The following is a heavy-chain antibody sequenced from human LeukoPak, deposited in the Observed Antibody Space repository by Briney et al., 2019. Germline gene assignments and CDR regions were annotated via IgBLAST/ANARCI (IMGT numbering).Heavy chain of an antibody. V-gene: IGHV3-23*01. CDR1: GFTFSNYA. CDR3: AKAAGGVCNSGDCYSRVFDY. Sequence: GGSLRLSCAASGFTFSNYAMNLVRQVPGKGLEWVSIITDSGGDTNYADSVKGRFTISRDNSKSTLYLQMNSLRAQCTDPYICAKAAGGVCNSGDCYSRVFDYWGQGTLVTVSS. J-gene: IGHJ4*02. CDR2: ITDSGGDT. D-gene: IGHD2-21*02.